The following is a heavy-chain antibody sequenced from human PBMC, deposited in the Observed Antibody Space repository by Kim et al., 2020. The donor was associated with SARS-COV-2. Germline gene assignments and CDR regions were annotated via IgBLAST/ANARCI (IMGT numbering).Heavy chain of an antibody. V-gene: IGHV3-30*18. CDR1: GFTFSSYG. CDR2: ISYDGSNK. D-gene: IGHD5-12*01. Sequence: GGSLRLSCAASGFTFSSYGMHWVRQAPGKGLEWVAVISYDGSNKYYADSVKGRFTISRDNSKNTLYLQMNSLRAEDTAVYYCAKDPEGWLQLEYFQHWGQGTLVTVSS. CDR3: AKDPEGWLQLEYFQH. J-gene: IGHJ1*01.